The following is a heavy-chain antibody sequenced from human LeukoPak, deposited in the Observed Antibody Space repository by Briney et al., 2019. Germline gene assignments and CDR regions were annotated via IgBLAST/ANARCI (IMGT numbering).Heavy chain of an antibody. CDR2: IYPGDSVT. CDR1: GYSFTIYW. D-gene: IGHD6-19*01. V-gene: IGHV5-51*01. Sequence: PGESLKISCKGSGYSFTIYWIGWVRQMPGKGLEWMGIIYPGDSVTRYSTSFQGQVTISADKSITTAYLQWSSLKASDTAMYYCACFSGWSWPDYWGQGTLVTVSS. J-gene: IGHJ4*02. CDR3: ACFSGWSWPDY.